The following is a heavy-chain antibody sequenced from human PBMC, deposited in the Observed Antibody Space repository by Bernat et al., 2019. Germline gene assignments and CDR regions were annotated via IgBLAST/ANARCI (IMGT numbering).Heavy chain of an antibody. CDR2: ISYDGSNK. V-gene: IGHV3-30*18. Sequence: QVQLVESGGGVVQPGRSLRLSCAASGFTFSSYGMHRVRQAPGKGLEWVAVISYDGSNKYYADSVKGRFTISRDNSKNTLYLQMNSLRAEDTAVYYCAKVMEERDYGGNTYYYGMDVWGQGTTVTVSS. J-gene: IGHJ6*02. CDR1: GFTFSSYG. CDR3: AKVMEERDYGGNTYYYGMDV. D-gene: IGHD4-23*01.